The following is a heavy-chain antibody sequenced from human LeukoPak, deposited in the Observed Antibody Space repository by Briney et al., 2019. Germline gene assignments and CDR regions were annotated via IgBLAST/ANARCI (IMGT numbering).Heavy chain of an antibody. CDR2: IYPGDSDT. CDR3: ARLFKKTYYDILTGYYTAFDY. CDR1: GSSLTSYW. J-gene: IGHJ4*02. V-gene: IGHV5-51*01. D-gene: IGHD3-9*01. Sequence: GASLQISYKGSGSSLTSYWIGWGRPMPGKGVGWMGIIYPGDSDTRYSPSFQGQVTISADKSISPAYLQCSSLKASDTAMYYCARLFKKTYYDILTGYYTAFDYWGQGTLVTVSS.